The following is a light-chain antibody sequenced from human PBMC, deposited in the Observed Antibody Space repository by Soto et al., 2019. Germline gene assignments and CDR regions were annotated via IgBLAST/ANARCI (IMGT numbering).Light chain of an antibody. CDR3: QQYHNWPIT. Sequence: EIVMTQSPATLSVSPGERATLSCRASQSVSSNLAWHQQKPGQAPRILMYDASTRATGIPARFSGSGSGTEFTLTSRSLQSEDFAVYYCQQYHNWPITFGQGTRLEI. V-gene: IGKV3-15*01. CDR1: QSVSSN. J-gene: IGKJ5*01. CDR2: DAS.